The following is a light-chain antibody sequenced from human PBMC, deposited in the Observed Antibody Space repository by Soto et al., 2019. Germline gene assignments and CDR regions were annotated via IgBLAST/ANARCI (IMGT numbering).Light chain of an antibody. J-gene: IGKJ2*01. V-gene: IGKV3-15*01. CDR2: GTS. CDR3: QQYARPPYA. Sequence: ELVMTQSPATLSVSPGERATLSCRASQSFSSNVAWYQQKPGQAPRLLIYGTSTRVTGIPARFSGSGSGTDFTLTISRLEPEDFAVYYCQQYARPPYAFGQGTKVDIK. CDR1: QSFSSN.